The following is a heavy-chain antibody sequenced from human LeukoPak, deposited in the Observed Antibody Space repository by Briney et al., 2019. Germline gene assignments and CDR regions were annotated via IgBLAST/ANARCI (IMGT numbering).Heavy chain of an antibody. CDR2: ISGNGAYI. J-gene: IGHJ6*02. CDR1: GFTFSSSA. Sequence: PGGSLRLSCAASGFTFSSSAMSWVRQAPGKGLECVSAISGNGAYIYYADSVKGRFTISRDNSKNTLYLQMNSLRAEDTAVYYCAKGAYCSSTSCYYYYYYGMDVWGQGTTVTVSS. V-gene: IGHV3-23*01. D-gene: IGHD2-2*01. CDR3: AKGAYCSSTSCYYYYYYGMDV.